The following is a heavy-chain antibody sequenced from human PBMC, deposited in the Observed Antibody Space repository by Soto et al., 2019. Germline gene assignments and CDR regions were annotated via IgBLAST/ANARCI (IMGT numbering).Heavy chain of an antibody. J-gene: IGHJ1*01. D-gene: IGHD3-22*01. CDR3: ASETGTMIVEH. Sequence: QVQLVQSGAEVKKPGSSVKLSCKASGVTFSSYTISWVRQAPGQGLEWMGSIIPILAIANYAQKFQGRVTITADKSTSKAYMELSSLRSEDTAVYYCASETGTMIVEHGGQGTLVTVSS. CDR2: IIPILAIA. V-gene: IGHV1-69*02. CDR1: GVTFSSYT.